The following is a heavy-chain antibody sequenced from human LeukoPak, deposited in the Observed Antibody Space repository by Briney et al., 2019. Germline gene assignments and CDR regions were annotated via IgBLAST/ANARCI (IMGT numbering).Heavy chain of an antibody. J-gene: IGHJ4*02. CDR3: ARGSKAAPGTFDY. V-gene: IGHV4-59*01. Sequence: SETLSLTCTVSGGSISSYYWSWIRQPPGKGLEWIGYIYYTGSTDYNPSLKSRVAISVDTSKNQFSLKPSSVTAADTAVYYCARGSKAAPGTFDYWGQGTLVTVSS. D-gene: IGHD6-13*01. CDR1: GGSISSYY. CDR2: IYYTGST.